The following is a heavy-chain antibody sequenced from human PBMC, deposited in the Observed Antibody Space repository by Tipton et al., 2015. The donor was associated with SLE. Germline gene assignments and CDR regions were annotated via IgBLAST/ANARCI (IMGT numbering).Heavy chain of an antibody. CDR3: ARAKSGYPYAFDI. D-gene: IGHD5-12*01. CDR2: IYYSGST. Sequence: TLSLTCNVSGGSISRSSHYWGWIRQPPGKGLEWIGSIYYSGSTYYNPSLKSRLTISLDTSKNQFSLKLSSVTAADTAVYYCARAKSGYPYAFDIWGQGTMVTVSS. J-gene: IGHJ3*02. CDR1: GGSISRSSHY. V-gene: IGHV4-39*07.